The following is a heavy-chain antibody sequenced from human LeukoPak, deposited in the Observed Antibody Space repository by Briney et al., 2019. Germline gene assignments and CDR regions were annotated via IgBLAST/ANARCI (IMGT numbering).Heavy chain of an antibody. V-gene: IGHV5-51*01. J-gene: IGHJ4*02. Sequence: GESLKISCKGSGYSFTSYWIGWVRQMPGKGLEWMGIIYPGDSDTRYSPSFQGQVTISADKSTSTAYLQWSSLKASDTAMYYCARHGDAYCGGDCYQYFDYWGQGTLVTVSS. D-gene: IGHD2-21*02. CDR3: ARHGDAYCGGDCYQYFDY. CDR2: IYPGDSDT. CDR1: GYSFTSYW.